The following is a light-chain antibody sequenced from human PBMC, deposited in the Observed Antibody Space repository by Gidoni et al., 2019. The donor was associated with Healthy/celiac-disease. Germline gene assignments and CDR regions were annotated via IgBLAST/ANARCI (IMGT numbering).Light chain of an antibody. CDR3: QVWDSSSDHLV. Sequence: SYVLTQPPSGSVAPGQTARITWGGNNIGSKSVHWYQQKPGKAPVLVVYDGSDRPSGIPERFSGSNSGNTATLTISRVEAGDESDYYCQVWDSSSDHLVFGGGTKLTVL. CDR1: NIGSKS. V-gene: IGLV3-21*02. CDR2: DGS. J-gene: IGLJ2*01.